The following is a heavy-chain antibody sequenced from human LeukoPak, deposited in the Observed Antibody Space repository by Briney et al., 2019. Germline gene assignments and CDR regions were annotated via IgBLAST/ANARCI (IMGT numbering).Heavy chain of an antibody. V-gene: IGHV3-21*01. CDR1: GFTFSIYA. J-gene: IGHJ4*02. Sequence: GGSLRLSCAASGFTFSIYAMSWVRQTPGKGLEWVSSISSSSSYIYYADSVKGRFTISRDNAKNSLYLQMNSLRAEDTAVYYCAREVELGDYWGQGTLVTVSS. CDR3: AREVELGDY. CDR2: ISSSSSYI. D-gene: IGHD1-26*01.